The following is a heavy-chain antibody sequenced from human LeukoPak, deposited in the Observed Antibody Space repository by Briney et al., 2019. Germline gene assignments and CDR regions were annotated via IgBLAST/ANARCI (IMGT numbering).Heavy chain of an antibody. V-gene: IGHV3-23*01. CDR3: AKEQDNRLLLSHFDY. D-gene: IGHD2-2*01. CDR1: GSIFYNYA. J-gene: IGHJ4*02. CDR2: VSGDGVRT. Sequence: GGSRRLSCTGSIFYNYAVNWVRQAPGKGLEWVSAVSGDGVRTFYADSAKGRFTISRDNSMNTVSLQMNSLRAGDTAVYYCAKEQDNRLLLSHFDYWGQGILVTVSS.